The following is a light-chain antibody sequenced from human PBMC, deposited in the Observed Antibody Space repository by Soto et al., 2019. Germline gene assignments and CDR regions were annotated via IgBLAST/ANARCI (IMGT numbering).Light chain of an antibody. CDR3: SSYTSSSTWV. CDR2: EVT. Sequence: QSALTQPASVSGSPGQSITISCTGTSSDVGEYNYVSWYQHHPGKAPKLMIYEVTNRPSGVSNRFSGSKSGNTASLTISGLQTEDEADYYCSSYTSSSTWVFGGGTKLTVL. V-gene: IGLV2-14*01. CDR1: SSDVGEYNY. J-gene: IGLJ3*02.